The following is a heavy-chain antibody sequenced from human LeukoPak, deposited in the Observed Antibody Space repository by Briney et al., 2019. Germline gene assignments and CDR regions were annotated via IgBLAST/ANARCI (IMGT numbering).Heavy chain of an antibody. J-gene: IGHJ3*02. V-gene: IGHV1-2*02. Sequence: AASVKVSCKASGYTFTGYYMHWVRQAPGQGLEWMGWINPNSGGTNYAQKFQGRVTMTRDTSISTAYMELSRLRSDDPAGYYCARDSGSDGYNYDAFDIWGQGTMVTVSS. D-gene: IGHD5-24*01. CDR2: INPNSGGT. CDR3: ARDSGSDGYNYDAFDI. CDR1: GYTFTGYY.